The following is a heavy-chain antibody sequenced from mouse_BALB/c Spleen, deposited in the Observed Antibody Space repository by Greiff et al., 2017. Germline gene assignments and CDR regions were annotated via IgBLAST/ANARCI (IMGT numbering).Heavy chain of an antibody. V-gene: IGHV14-3*02. CDR1: GFNIKDTY. CDR3: ARSWGGAWFAY. J-gene: IGHJ3*01. Sequence: EVQLQQSGAELVKPGASVKLSCTASGFNIKDTYMHWVKQRPEQGLEWIGRIDPANGNTKYDPKFQGKATITADTSSNTAYLQLSSLTSEDTAVYYGARSWGGAWFAYWGQGTLVTVSA. CDR2: IDPANGNT.